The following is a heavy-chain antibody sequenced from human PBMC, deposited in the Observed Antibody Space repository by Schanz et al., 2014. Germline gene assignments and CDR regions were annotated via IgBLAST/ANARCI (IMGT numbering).Heavy chain of an antibody. CDR1: GFTVSSNH. D-gene: IGHD3-22*01. CDR2: IYSGIGA. Sequence: DVQLLESGGGLVQPGGSLRLSCAVSGFTVSSNHMSWVRQAPGKGLEWVSVIYSGIGAYYADSVKDRFTVSRDNSKNTVYLQMNRLRAEDTAVYYCAKDPSHGDYDYYFDYWGQGTLVTVSS. CDR3: AKDPSHGDYDYYFDY. V-gene: IGHV3-66*01. J-gene: IGHJ4*02.